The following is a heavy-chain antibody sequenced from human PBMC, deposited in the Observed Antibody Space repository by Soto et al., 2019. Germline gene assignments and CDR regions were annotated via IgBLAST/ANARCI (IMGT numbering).Heavy chain of an antibody. D-gene: IGHD2-21*01. CDR1: GFTVKSYA. Sequence: EVQLLESGGGLVQQGGSLRLSCAASGFTVKSYAMSWVRQAPGKGLEWVSVVSGRGDSTYYADSVRGRFTISRDNSKNTVYLQMNSLRAEDTAVYYCAKDVHLVVDRYFDYWGQGTLVTVSS. J-gene: IGHJ4*02. V-gene: IGHV3-23*01. CDR3: AKDVHLVVDRYFDY. CDR2: VSGRGDST.